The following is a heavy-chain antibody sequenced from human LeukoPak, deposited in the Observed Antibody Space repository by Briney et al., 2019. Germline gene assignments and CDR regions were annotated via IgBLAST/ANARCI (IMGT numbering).Heavy chain of an antibody. CDR1: GFTFDDYA. V-gene: IGHV3-9*01. Sequence: GGSLRLPCAASGFTFDDYAMHWVRQAPGKGLEWVSGITWNSGSIGYADSVKGRFTISRDNAKNSLYLQMNSLRAEDTALYYCAKDKYYYDGSGYSQFDYWGQGTLVTVSS. J-gene: IGHJ4*02. CDR3: AKDKYYYDGSGYSQFDY. CDR2: ITWNSGSI. D-gene: IGHD3-22*01.